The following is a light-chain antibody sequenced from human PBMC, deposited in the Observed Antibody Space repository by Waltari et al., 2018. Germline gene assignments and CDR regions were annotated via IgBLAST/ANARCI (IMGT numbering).Light chain of an antibody. CDR1: QSVSTT. CDR3: QQFDNWS. CDR2: GAS. J-gene: IGKJ2*01. Sequence: EIVMTQSPATLSVSPGERATLSCRASQSVSTTLAWYQQKPGQAPRLLIYGASTRATGIPARFSGGGSGTEFTLTISSLQSADFAIYYCQQFDNWSFGQGTKLEIK. V-gene: IGKV3-15*01.